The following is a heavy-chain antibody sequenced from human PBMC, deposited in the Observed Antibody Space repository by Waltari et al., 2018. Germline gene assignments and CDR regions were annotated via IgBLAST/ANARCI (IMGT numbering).Heavy chain of an antibody. CDR2: IYYSGST. CDR1: GFTFSSYS. J-gene: IGHJ5*02. Sequence: VQLVESGGGLVKPGGSLRLSCAASGFTFSSYSMNWVRQAPGKGLEWIGSIYYSGSTYYNPSLKSRVTISVDTSKNQFSLKLSSVTAADTAVYYCARGPDWFDPWGQGTLVTVSS. V-gene: IGHV4-39*07. CDR3: ARGPDWFDP.